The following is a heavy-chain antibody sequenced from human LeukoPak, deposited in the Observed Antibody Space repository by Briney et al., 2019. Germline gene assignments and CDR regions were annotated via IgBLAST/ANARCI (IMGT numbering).Heavy chain of an antibody. CDR2: ISYDGSNK. D-gene: IGHD6-19*01. J-gene: IGHJ6*03. Sequence: GGSLRPSCAASGFTFSSYAMHWVRQAPGKGLEWVAVISYDGSNKYYADSVKGRFTISRDNSKNTLYLQMNSLRAEDTAVYYCARGGSWLGISYYYMDVWGKGTTVTVSS. V-gene: IGHV3-30-3*01. CDR3: ARGGSWLGISYYYMDV. CDR1: GFTFSSYA.